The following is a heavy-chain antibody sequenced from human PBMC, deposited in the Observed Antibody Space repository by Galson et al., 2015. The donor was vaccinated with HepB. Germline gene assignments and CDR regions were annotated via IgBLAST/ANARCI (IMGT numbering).Heavy chain of an antibody. V-gene: IGHV4-39*01. CDR3: ARQVIVVVPAAIFWEYNWFDP. Sequence: SETLSLTCTVSGGSISSSSYYWGWIRQPPGKGLEWIGSIYYSGSTYYNPSLKSRVTISVDTSKNQFSLKLSSVTAADTTVYYCARQVIVVVPAAIFWEYNWFDPWGQGTLVTVSS. CDR2: IYYSGST. D-gene: IGHD2-2*01. J-gene: IGHJ5*02. CDR1: GGSISSSSYY.